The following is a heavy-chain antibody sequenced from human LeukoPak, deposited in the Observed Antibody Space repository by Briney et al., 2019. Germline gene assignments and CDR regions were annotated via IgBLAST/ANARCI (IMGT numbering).Heavy chain of an antibody. CDR3: ASSTITATLDY. V-gene: IGHV3-33*01. Sequence: GGSLRLSCAASGFTFSSYGMHCVRQAPGKGLEWVAVIWYDGSNKYYADSVKGRFTISRDNSKNTLYLQTNSLRAEDTAVYYCASSTITATLDYWGQGTLVTVSS. CDR2: IWYDGSNK. J-gene: IGHJ4*02. D-gene: IGHD5-24*01. CDR1: GFTFSSYG.